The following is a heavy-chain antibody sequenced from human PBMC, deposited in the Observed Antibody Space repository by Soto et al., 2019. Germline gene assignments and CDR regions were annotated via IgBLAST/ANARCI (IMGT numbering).Heavy chain of an antibody. CDR2: TYYRSKWYN. V-gene: IGHV6-1*01. J-gene: IGHJ6*02. CDR1: GDSVSSNSAA. D-gene: IGHD6-6*01. Sequence: PSQTLSLTCAISGDSVSSNSAAWNWIRQSPSRGLEWLGRTYYRSKWYNDYAVSVKSRITINPDTSKNQFSLQLNSVTPEDTAVYYCARDRWFRAARPYYYYGMDIWGQGTTVTVSS. CDR3: ARDRWFRAARPYYYYGMDI.